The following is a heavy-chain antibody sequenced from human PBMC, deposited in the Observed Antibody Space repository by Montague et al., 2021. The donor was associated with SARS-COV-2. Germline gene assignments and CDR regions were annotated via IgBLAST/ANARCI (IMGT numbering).Heavy chain of an antibody. V-gene: IGHV4-4*02. CDR2: VHHSGNA. CDR3: ARGALTGGNYEFWRGYYTSPLDY. D-gene: IGHD3-3*01. J-gene: IGHJ4*02. Sequence: SETLSLTCAVSGGSLSTPHYWSWVRQPPGKGLEWIGEVHHSGNANYNASFNGRATISVDKSKNQFSLKLRSVTAADTAVYFCARGALTGGNYEFWRGYYTSPLDYGSQGTLVTVSS. CDR1: GGSLSTPHY.